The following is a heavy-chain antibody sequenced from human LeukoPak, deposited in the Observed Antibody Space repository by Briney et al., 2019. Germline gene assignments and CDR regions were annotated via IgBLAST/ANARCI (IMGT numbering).Heavy chain of an antibody. D-gene: IGHD2-2*02. J-gene: IGHJ6*02. CDR1: GFTFSSYA. V-gene: IGHV3-23*01. CDR3: AKEVIVVVPAAIGYYYYGMDV. Sequence: GGSLRLSCAASGFTFSSYAMSWVRQAPGKGLEWVSAISGSGGSTYYADSVKGRFTISRDNSKNTLYLQMNSLRAEDTAVYYCAKEVIVVVPAAIGYYYYGMDVWGQGTTVTVSS. CDR2: ISGSGGST.